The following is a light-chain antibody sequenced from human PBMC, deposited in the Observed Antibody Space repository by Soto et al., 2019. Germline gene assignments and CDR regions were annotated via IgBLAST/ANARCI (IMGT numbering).Light chain of an antibody. CDR1: QSVRSSY. CDR2: GAS. J-gene: IGKJ1*01. V-gene: IGKV3-20*01. CDR3: QQYGSSPT. Sequence: EIVLTQSPGTLSLSPGERATLSCRASQSVRSSYLAWYQQKPGQAPRLLIYGASTRPTGIPDRFSGSGSGTDFTLTISRLEPEDFAVYYCQQYGSSPTFGQGTKVEIK.